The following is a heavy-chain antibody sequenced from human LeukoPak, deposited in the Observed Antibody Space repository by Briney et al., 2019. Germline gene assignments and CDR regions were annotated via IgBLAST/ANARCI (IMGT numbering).Heavy chain of an antibody. CDR2: IYYSGST. CDR3: ARDEYSSGYYNDY. D-gene: IGHD3-22*01. V-gene: IGHV4-59*01. J-gene: IGHJ4*02. CDR1: GGSISSYY. Sequence: PSETLSLTCTVSGGSISSYYWSWIRQPPGKGLEWIGYIYYSGSTNYNPSLKSRVTISVDTSKNQFSLKLSSVTAADTAVYYCARDEYSSGYYNDYWGQGTLVTVSS.